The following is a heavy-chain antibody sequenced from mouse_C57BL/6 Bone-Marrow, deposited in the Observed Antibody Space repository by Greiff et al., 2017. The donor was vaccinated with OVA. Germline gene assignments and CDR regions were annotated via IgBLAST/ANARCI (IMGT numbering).Heavy chain of an antibody. Sequence: VQLQESGPGLVQPSQSLSITCTVSGFSFTSYGVHWVRQSPGKGLEWLGVIWRGGSTDYNEAFMSRLSITKDNSKSQVFCKMNSLQADDTAIYYCAKRSSYGYVDVWGTGTTVTVSS. CDR3: AKRSSYGYVDV. CDR1: GFSFTSYG. D-gene: IGHD1-1*01. J-gene: IGHJ1*03. CDR2: IWRGGST. V-gene: IGHV2-5*01.